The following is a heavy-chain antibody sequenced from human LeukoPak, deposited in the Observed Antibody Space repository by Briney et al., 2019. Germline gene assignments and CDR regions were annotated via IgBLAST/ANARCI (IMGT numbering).Heavy chain of an antibody. D-gene: IGHD2-8*01. Sequence: GGSLRLSCAASGFSFSSYAMSWVRQAPGKGLEWVSAISGSGGSTYYADSVKGRFTISRDNSKNRLYLQMHSLRAEDTAVYYCASCANWAINYFDYWGQGTLVTVSS. CDR3: ASCANWAINYFDY. V-gene: IGHV3-23*01. CDR2: ISGSGGST. CDR1: GFSFSSYA. J-gene: IGHJ4*02.